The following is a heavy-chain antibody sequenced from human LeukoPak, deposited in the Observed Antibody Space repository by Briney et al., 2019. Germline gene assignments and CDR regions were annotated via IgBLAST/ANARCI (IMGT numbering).Heavy chain of an antibody. V-gene: IGHV3-30*04. CDR3: ARGGYSYSRAPLQLGY. J-gene: IGHJ4*02. CDR2: ISYDGSNK. D-gene: IGHD5-18*01. Sequence: GGSLRLSCAASGFTFSSYAMHWVRQAPGKGLEWVAVISYDGSNKYYADSVKGRFTISRDNSKNTPYLQMNSLRAEDTAVYYCARGGYSYSRAPLQLGYWGQGTLVTVSS. CDR1: GFTFSSYA.